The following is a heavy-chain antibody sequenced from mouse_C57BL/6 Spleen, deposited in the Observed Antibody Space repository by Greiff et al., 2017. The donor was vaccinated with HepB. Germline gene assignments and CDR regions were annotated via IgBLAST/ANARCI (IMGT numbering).Heavy chain of an antibody. J-gene: IGHJ4*01. CDR2: IDPSDSYT. CDR3: ARGSSYAMEY. CDR1: GYTFTSYW. Sequence: VQLQQSGAELVMPGASVKLSCKASGYTFTSYWMHWVKQRPGQGLEWIGEIDPSDSYTNYNQKFKGKSTLTVDKSSSTAYMQLSSLTSEDSAVYYGARGSSYAMEYWGQGTSVTVSS. V-gene: IGHV1-69*01. D-gene: IGHD1-3*01.